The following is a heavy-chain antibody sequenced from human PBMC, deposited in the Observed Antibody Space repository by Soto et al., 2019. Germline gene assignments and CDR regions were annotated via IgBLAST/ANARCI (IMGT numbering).Heavy chain of an antibody. CDR1: RGSISSGGYY. D-gene: IGHD1-1*01. J-gene: IGHJ5*02. CDR3: ARDSGYNGWFDP. V-gene: IGHV4-31*03. CDR2: IYYSGST. Sequence: QVQLQESGPGLVKPSQTLSLTCTVSRGSISSGGYYWSWIRQHPGKGLEWIGYIYYSGSTYYNPSRKSRVTVSVDTSKNQCYLNLSSVTAADTAVYYCARDSGYNGWFDPWGQGTLVTVSS.